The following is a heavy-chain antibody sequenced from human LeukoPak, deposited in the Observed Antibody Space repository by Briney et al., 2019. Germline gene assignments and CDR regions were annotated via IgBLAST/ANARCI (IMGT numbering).Heavy chain of an antibody. J-gene: IGHJ4*02. CDR3: ARENTIFGVVIRAFDY. D-gene: IGHD3-3*01. CDR1: GYTFTSYY. CDR2: INPSGGST. V-gene: IGHV1-46*01. Sequence: GASVKVSCKASGYTFTSYYMHWVRQAPGQGLEWMGIINPSGGSTSYAQKFQGRVTMTRDMSTSTDYMELSSLRSEDTVVYYCARENTIFGVVIRAFDYWGQGTLVTVSS.